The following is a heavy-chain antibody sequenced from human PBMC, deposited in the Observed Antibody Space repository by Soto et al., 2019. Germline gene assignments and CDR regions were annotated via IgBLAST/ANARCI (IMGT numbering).Heavy chain of an antibody. D-gene: IGHD6-6*01. CDR3: ARGLAARSFRYFDY. CDR2: IYHSGST. Sequence: PSETLSLTCAVSGGSISSGGYSWSWIRQPPGKGLEWIGYIYHSGSTYYNPSLKSRVTISVDRSKNQFSLKLSSVTAADTAVYYCARGLAARSFRYFDYWGQGTLVTVSS. CDR1: GGSISSGGYS. J-gene: IGHJ4*02. V-gene: IGHV4-30-2*01.